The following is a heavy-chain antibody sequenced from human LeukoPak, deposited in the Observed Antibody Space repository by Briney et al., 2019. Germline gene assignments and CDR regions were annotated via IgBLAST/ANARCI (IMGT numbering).Heavy chain of an antibody. CDR3: AKWGDYDILTGYYVPDF. Sequence: GGSLRLSCAASGFIFRSYAMSWVRQAPGKGLEWVSAITGSGDTTYYADSVKGQFTISRDNSKNTLYVETNTLRVEDTAIYYCAKWGDYDILTGYYVPDFWGQGTLVTVSS. V-gene: IGHV3-23*01. D-gene: IGHD3-9*01. J-gene: IGHJ4*02. CDR1: GFIFRSYA. CDR2: ITGSGDTT.